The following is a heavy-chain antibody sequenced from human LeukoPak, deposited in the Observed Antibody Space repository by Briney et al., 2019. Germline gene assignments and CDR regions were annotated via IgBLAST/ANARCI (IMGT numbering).Heavy chain of an antibody. J-gene: IGHJ4*02. CDR3: VRDSSFAFDY. D-gene: IGHD2/OR15-2a*01. CDR1: GFTFSDYY. V-gene: IGHV3-11*05. CDR2: ISSIGYT. Sequence: GGSLRLSCAASGFTFSDYYMSWIRQAPGKGLEWVSYISSIGYTNYADSVKGRFTISRDNAKSSLYLQMNSLRDEDTAVYYCVRDSSFAFDYWGQGILVTVSS.